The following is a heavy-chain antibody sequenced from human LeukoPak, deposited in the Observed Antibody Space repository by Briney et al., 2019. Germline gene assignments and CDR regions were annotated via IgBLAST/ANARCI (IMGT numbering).Heavy chain of an antibody. CDR2: MNPNSGNT. J-gene: IGHJ4*02. CDR1: GYTFTSYD. Sequence: ASVKVSCKASGYTFTSYDINWVRQATGQGLEWMGWMNPNSGNTGHAQKFQGRVTITRNTSISTAYMELSSLRSEDTAVYYCARALRRLRPYYFDYWGQGTLVTVSS. CDR3: ARALRRLRPYYFDY. D-gene: IGHD5-12*01. V-gene: IGHV1-8*01.